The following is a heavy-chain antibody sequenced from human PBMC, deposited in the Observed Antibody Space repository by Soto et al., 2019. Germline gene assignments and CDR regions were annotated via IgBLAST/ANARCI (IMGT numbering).Heavy chain of an antibody. J-gene: IGHJ4*02. CDR1: GYTFTSYY. V-gene: IGHV1-46*01. CDR2: INPSGGST. Sequence: ASVKVSCKASGYTFTSYYMHWVRQAPGQGLEWMGIINPSGGSTNYAQKFQGRVTITADESTSTAYMELSSLRSEDTAVYYCVREAGDATYFDYRGKGTLGTGS. CDR3: VREAGDATYFDY.